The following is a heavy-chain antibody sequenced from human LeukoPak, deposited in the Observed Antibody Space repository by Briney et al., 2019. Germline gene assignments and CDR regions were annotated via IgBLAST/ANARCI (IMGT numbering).Heavy chain of an antibody. V-gene: IGHV4-61*02. CDR1: GGSISSGSYY. J-gene: IGHJ4*02. CDR3: ARDRVYGRIAVAGSRAYYFDY. Sequence: SEALSLTCTVSGGSISSGSYYWSWIRQPAGKGLEWIGRIYTSGSTNYNPSLKSRVTMSVDTSKNQFSLKLSSVTAADTAVYYCARDRVYGRIAVAGSRAYYFDYWGQGTLVTVSS. CDR2: IYTSGST. D-gene: IGHD6-19*01.